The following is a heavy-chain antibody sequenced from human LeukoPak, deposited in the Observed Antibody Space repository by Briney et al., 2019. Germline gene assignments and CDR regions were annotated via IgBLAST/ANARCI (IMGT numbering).Heavy chain of an antibody. V-gene: IGHV3-21*01. CDR3: ARFRGMATISDY. CDR2: ISSSSSSYI. Sequence: GGSLRLSCAASGFTFSSYSMNWVRQAPGKGLEWVSSISSSSSSYIYYADSVKGRFTISRDNAKNSLYLQMNSLRAEDTAVYYCARFRGMATISDYWGQGTLVTVSS. CDR1: GFTFSSYS. J-gene: IGHJ4*02. D-gene: IGHD5-24*01.